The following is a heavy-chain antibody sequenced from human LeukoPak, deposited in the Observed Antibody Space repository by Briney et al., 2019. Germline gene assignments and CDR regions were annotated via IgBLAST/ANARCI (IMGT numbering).Heavy chain of an antibody. J-gene: IGHJ6*02. V-gene: IGHV1-24*01. CDR2: FDPEDGET. CDR1: GYTLTELS. Sequence: GASVKVSCKVSGYTLTELSMHWVRQAPGKGLEWMGGFDPEDGETLYAQRFQGRVTMTKDTSTDTVYMELSSLKSVDTAVYYCAAPSGSFLGYYYGMDVWGQGTTVTVSS. CDR3: AAPSGSFLGYYYGMDV. D-gene: IGHD1-26*01.